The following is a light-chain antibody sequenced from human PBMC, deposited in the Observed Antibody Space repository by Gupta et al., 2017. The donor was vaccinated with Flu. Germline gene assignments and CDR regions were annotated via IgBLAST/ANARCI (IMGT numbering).Light chain of an antibody. V-gene: IGKV1-39*01. CDR2: GAF. CDR3: QQSYTSPRT. Sequence: DIQLTQPPSSLSASVGDRVTITCRASQSVSTYLNWYQQKPGKAPKLMIYGAFSLQSGVPSWFSGSGSGTDFTLTISRLQPEDFATYYCQQSYTSPRTFGQGTKVEIK. CDR1: QSVSTY. J-gene: IGKJ1*01.